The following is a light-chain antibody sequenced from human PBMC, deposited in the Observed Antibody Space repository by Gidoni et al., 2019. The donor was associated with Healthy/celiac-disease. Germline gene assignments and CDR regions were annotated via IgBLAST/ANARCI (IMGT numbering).Light chain of an antibody. CDR3: SSYTSSSTLYV. V-gene: IGLV2-14*04. CDR1: SSDVGGYNY. Sequence: GQSITISCTGTSSDVGGYNYVSWYQQHPGKAPKLMIYDVSNRPSGVSNRFSGSKSGNTAPLTISGLQAEDEADYYCSSYTSSSTLYVFGTGTKVTVL. J-gene: IGLJ1*01. CDR2: DVS.